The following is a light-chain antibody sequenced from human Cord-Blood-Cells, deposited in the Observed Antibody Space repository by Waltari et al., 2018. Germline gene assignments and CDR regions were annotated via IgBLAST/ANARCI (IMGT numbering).Light chain of an antibody. J-gene: IGKJ2*01. CDR3: QQYGSPSYT. V-gene: IGKV3-20*01. Sequence: EIVLTQSPGTLSLSPGERATLSCRASQSVSSSYLAWYQQKPGQAPRLLIDGASSRATGIPDRFSGSGSGTDFTLTSSRLEPEDFAVYYCQQYGSPSYTFGQGTKLEIK. CDR2: GAS. CDR1: QSVSSSY.